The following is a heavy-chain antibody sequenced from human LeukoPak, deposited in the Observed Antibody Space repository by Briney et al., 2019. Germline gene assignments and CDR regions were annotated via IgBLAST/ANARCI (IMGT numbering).Heavy chain of an antibody. V-gene: IGHV4-59*08. CDR3: ARHRSRGWFDP. CDR2: IYYSGST. J-gene: IGHJ5*02. Sequence: SETLSLTCTVSGGSISSYYWSWIRQPPGKGLEWIGYIYYSGSTNYNPSLKSRVTISVDTSKNQFSLKLSSVTAADTAVYYCARHRSRGWFDPWGQGTLVTVSS. CDR1: GGSISSYY.